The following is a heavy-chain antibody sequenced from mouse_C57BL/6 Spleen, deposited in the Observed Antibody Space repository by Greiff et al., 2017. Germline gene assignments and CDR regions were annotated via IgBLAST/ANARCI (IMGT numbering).Heavy chain of an antibody. CDR3: ARDDNSGLAY. Sequence: EVKLVESGGGLVKPGGSLKLSCAVSGFTFSSYAMSWVRQTPEKRLEWVATISDGGSYTYYPDNVKGRFTISRDNAKNNLYLQMSHLKSEDTAMYYCARDDNSGLAYWGQGTLVTVSA. CDR1: GFTFSSYA. CDR2: ISDGGSYT. D-gene: IGHD3-2*02. V-gene: IGHV5-4*01. J-gene: IGHJ3*01.